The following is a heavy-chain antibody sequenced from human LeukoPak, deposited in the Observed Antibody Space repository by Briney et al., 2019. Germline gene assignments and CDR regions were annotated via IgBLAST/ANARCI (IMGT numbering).Heavy chain of an antibody. J-gene: IGHJ5*02. CDR3: ARDSLMYDFWSAREGFDP. CDR1: GFTFSSYS. Sequence: GGSLRLSCAASGFTFSSYSMNWVRQAPGKGLEWVSSISSSSSYIYYADSVKGRFTISRDNAKNSLYLQMNSLRAEDTAVYYCARDSLMYDFWSAREGFDPWGQGTLVTVSS. D-gene: IGHD3-3*01. V-gene: IGHV3-21*01. CDR2: ISSSSSYI.